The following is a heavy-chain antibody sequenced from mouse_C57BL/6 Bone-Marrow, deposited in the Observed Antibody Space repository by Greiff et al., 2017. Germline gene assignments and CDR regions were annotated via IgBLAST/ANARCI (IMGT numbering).Heavy chain of an antibody. D-gene: IGHD1-1*01. CDR3: AVREITTVVFDY. CDR2: IDPSDSYT. Sequence: QVQLQQPGAELVRPGTSVKLSCKASGYTFTSYWMHWVKQRPGQGLEWIGVIDPSDSYTNYNQKFKGKATLTVDTSSSTAYMQLSSLTSEDSAVYYCAVREITTVVFDYWGQGTTLIVSS. CDR1: GYTFTSYW. J-gene: IGHJ2*01. V-gene: IGHV1-59*01.